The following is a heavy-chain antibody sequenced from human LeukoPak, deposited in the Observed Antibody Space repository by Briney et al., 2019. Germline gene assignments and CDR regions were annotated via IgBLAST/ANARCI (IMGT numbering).Heavy chain of an antibody. CDR1: GGSISIGGYY. Sequence: PSQTLSLTCTVSGGSISIGGYYWSWIRQHPGKGLEWIGYIYYSGSTYYNPSLKSRVTISVDTSKNQFSLKLSSVTAADTAVYYCARARAGLRYGMDVWGQGTTVTVSS. J-gene: IGHJ6*02. D-gene: IGHD2-21*01. CDR3: ARARAGLRYGMDV. CDR2: IYYSGST. V-gene: IGHV4-31*03.